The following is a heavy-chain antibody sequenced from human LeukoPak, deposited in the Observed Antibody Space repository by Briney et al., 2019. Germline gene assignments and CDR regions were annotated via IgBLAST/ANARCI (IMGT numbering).Heavy chain of an antibody. D-gene: IGHD3-3*01. J-gene: IGHJ5*02. CDR3: ARQYYDFWSGSAGDWFDP. CDR2: IYYSGST. V-gene: IGHV4-39*01. Sequence: KASETLSLTCTVSGGSIRSSSYYWGWIRQPPGKGLEWIGSIYYSGSTYYNPSLKSRVTISVDTSKNQFSLKLSSVTAADTAVYYCARQYYDFWSGSAGDWFDPWGQGTLVTVSS. CDR1: GGSIRSSSYY.